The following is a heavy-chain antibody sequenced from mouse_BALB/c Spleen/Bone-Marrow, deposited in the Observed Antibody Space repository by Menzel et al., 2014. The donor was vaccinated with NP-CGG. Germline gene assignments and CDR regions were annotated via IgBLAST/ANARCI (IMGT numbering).Heavy chain of an antibody. CDR2: ISYSGST. D-gene: IGHD2-14*01. Sequence: VQLQQSGPGLVKPSQSLSLTCTVTGYSIPRDYAWNWVRQFPGNKLEWMGYISYSGSTCYQPSLQSRISITRNPSKHQFFLQLNSVTSEDTAPYYCARGGYVDAVDCWGQGAPVTVSS. V-gene: IGHV3-2*02. J-gene: IGHJ4*01. CDR3: ARGGYVDAVDC. CDR1: GYSIPRDYA.